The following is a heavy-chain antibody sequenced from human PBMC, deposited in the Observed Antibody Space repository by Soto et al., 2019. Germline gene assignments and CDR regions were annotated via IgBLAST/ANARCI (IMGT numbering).Heavy chain of an antibody. V-gene: IGHV2-5*02. CDR3: AHISPWPRSYYSTWVDP. J-gene: IGHJ5*02. CDR1: GFSLTTRGVG. D-gene: IGHD3-10*01. Sequence: QITLKESGPTLVKPTQTLTLTCTFSGFSLTTRGVGVGWIRQPPGKALEWLALIYWDDDKRYSPSLRRRLTITKDTSNTQVVPTMTNMDPVDTATYYCAHISPWPRSYYSTWVDPWGQGTLVTVSS. CDR2: IYWDDDK.